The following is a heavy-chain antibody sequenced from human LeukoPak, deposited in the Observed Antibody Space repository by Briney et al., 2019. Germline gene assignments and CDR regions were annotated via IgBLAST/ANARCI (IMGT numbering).Heavy chain of an antibody. V-gene: IGHV3-33*01. CDR1: GFTLGNNG. CDR2: IFSSRVNK. Sequence: PGPSLRLSCAASGFTLGNNGMHWVRPAPGKGLEWVAIIFSSRVNKYSTDSMKCRFTISRDTSKTTLFLEMESLRTEDTAVYYCARHRGSLFEGYMDVWGKGTTVTVSS. CDR3: ARHRGSLFEGYMDV. J-gene: IGHJ6*03. D-gene: IGHD2-21*01.